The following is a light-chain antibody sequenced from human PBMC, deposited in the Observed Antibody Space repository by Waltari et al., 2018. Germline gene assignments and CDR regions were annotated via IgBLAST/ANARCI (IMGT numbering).Light chain of an antibody. CDR1: LGISDS. CDR2: AAS. Sequence: DIQMTQSPSSLSASVGDRVTITCRASLGISDSLAWYQQKPGKAPKLLLYAASRLESGVPSRFSGSGSGADYTLTINSLQPEDFAIYYCQQYYSTPYTFGQGTKLEI. CDR3: QQYYSTPYT. V-gene: IGKV1-NL1*01. J-gene: IGKJ2*01.